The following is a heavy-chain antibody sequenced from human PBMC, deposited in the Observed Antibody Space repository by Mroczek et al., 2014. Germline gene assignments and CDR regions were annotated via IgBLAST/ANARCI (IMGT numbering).Heavy chain of an antibody. D-gene: IGHD3-3*01. CDR2: ISGSGGST. CDR1: GFTFSSYA. Sequence: VQLVQSGGGLGTAWGGPVRLSCAASGFTFSSYAMSWVRQAPGKGLEWVSAISGSGGSTYYADSVKGRFTISRDNSKNTLYLQMNSLRAEDTAVYYCAKDSPREGWYYDFWSGYGAFDIWGQGTMVTVSS. V-gene: IGHV3-23*04. CDR3: AKDSPREGWYYDFWSGYGAFDI. J-gene: IGHJ3*02.